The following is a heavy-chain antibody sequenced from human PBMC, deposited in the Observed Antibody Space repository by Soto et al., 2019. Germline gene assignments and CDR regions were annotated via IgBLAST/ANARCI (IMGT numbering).Heavy chain of an antibody. J-gene: IGHJ6*02. CDR1: GGSISGHF. V-gene: IGHV4-59*08. CDR2: IYDSVTT. Sequence: QVQLQESGPGLVKPSETLSLICTVSGGSISGHFWSWVRQPPGKALEWIGYIYDSVTTNYSPSLKSRVTMSVDTSKNQLSLKLSSVTAADTAVYYWAINADVWGQGTTVTVSS. CDR3: AINADV.